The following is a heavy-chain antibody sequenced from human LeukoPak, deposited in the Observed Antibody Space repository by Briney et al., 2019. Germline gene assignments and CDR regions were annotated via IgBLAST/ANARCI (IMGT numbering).Heavy chain of an antibody. CDR2: TYYRSTWYN. Sequence: SQTLSLTCAISGDSVSSNSVTWNWIRQSPSRGLEWLGRTYYRSTWYNDYAVSVRGRITVNPDTSKNQFSLHLNSVTPEDAAVYYCARRLTQYDCFDPWGQGVLVTVSS. D-gene: IGHD2-2*01. V-gene: IGHV6-1*01. CDR3: ARRLTQYDCFDP. CDR1: GDSVSSNSVT. J-gene: IGHJ5*02.